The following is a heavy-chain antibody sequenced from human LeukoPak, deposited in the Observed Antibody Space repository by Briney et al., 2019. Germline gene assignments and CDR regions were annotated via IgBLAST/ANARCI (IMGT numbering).Heavy chain of an antibody. CDR2: ISSSSRYI. J-gene: IGHJ4*02. CDR3: ARGPRNIVPAAMYTLFYY. D-gene: IGHD2-2*01. Sequence: GGSLRLFCAASGFTFSSYSMNWVRQAPGKGLEWVSSISSSSRYIYYADSVKGRFTISRDNAKNSLYLQMNSLRAEDTAVYYCARGPRNIVPAAMYTLFYYWGQGTLVTVSS. V-gene: IGHV3-21*01. CDR1: GFTFSSYS.